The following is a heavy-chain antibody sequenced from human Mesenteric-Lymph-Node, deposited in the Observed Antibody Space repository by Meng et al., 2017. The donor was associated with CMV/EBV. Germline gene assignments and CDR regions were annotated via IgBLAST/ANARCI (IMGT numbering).Heavy chain of an antibody. CDR3: ARGRRLVIFDY. Sequence: CTVSGASISRSSSYWGWIRRPPGKGLEWIGSIYDSGSTYYNPSLKSRITISVDTSNNQFSLKLSSVTAADTAVYYCARGRRLVIFDYWGQGTLVTVSS. CDR1: GASISRSSSY. CDR2: IYDSGST. J-gene: IGHJ4*02. D-gene: IGHD3-9*01. V-gene: IGHV4-39*01.